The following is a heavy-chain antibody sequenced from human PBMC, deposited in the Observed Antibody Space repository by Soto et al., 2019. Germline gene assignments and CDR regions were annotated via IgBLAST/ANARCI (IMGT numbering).Heavy chain of an antibody. J-gene: IGHJ5*02. Sequence: GGSLRLSCAASGFTFSSYWMSWVRQAPGKGLEWVANIKQDGSEKYYADSVKGRFTISRDNAKNSLYLQMNSLRAEDTAVYYCARDLSDYDILTGYLRANWFDPWGQGTLVTVSS. V-gene: IGHV3-7*05. CDR1: GFTFSSYW. CDR3: ARDLSDYDILTGYLRANWFDP. CDR2: IKQDGSEK. D-gene: IGHD3-9*01.